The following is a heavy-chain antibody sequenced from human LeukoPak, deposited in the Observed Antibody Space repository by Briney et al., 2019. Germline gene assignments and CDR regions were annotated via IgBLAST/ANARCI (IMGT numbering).Heavy chain of an antibody. V-gene: IGHV3-21*01. J-gene: IGHJ4*02. CDR3: ARAGRTTGTTSST. D-gene: IGHD1-1*01. Sequence: PGGSLRLSCAASGFTFSSYSMNWVRQAPGKGLEWVSSISSSSSYIYYADSVKGRFTISRDNAKNSLYLQMNSLRAEDTAVYYCARAGRTTGTTSSTWGQGTLVTVSS. CDR2: ISSSSSYI. CDR1: GFTFSSYS.